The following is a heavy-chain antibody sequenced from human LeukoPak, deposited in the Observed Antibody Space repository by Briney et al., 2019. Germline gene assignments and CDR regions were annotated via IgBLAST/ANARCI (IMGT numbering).Heavy chain of an antibody. D-gene: IGHD6-19*01. Sequence: ASAKVSCKASGYTFTGYYMHWVRQAPGQGLEWMGWINPNSGGTNYAQKFQGRVTMTRDTSISTAYMELSRLRSDDTAVYYCASDIAVAGTRSEYYYYYYGMDVWGQGTTVTVSS. V-gene: IGHV1-2*02. CDR3: ASDIAVAGTRSEYYYYYYGMDV. CDR1: GYTFTGYY. J-gene: IGHJ6*02. CDR2: INPNSGGT.